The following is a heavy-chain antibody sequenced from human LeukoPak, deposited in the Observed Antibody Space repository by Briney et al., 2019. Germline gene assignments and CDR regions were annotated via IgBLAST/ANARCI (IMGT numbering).Heavy chain of an antibody. CDR3: AKGGRGVAANNFDY. D-gene: IGHD2-15*01. CDR2: ISGSGGST. Sequence: PGGSLRLSCAASGFTFSSYGMSCVRQAPGKGLEWVSAISGSGGSTYYADSVKGRFTISRDNSKNTLYLQMNSLRAEDTAVYYCAKGGRGVAANNFDYWGQGTLVTVSS. J-gene: IGHJ4*02. CDR1: GFTFSSYG. V-gene: IGHV3-23*01.